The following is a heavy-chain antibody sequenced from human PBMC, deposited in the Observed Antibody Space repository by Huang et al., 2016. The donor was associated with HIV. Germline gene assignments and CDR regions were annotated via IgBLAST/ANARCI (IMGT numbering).Heavy chain of an antibody. J-gene: IGHJ3*02. V-gene: IGHV1-69*10. CDR3: AREGQTWYGKPIAAFEI. CDR1: GGSFNSLA. D-gene: IGHD6-13*01. CDR2: IVPLFSVT. Sequence: VQLVQSGAEVKRPGTSVKISCKASGGSFNSLAFNWVRQAPGQGLQDMGGIVPLFSVTNYAEKCRGRLTISADKSTSTVFMELRGLTSEDTAVFFCAREGQTWYGKPIAAFEIWGQGTTVIVSP.